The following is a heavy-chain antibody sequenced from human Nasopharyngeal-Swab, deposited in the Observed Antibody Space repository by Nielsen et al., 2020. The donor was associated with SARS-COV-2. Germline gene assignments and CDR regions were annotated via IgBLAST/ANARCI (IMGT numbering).Heavy chain of an antibody. J-gene: IGHJ5*02. CDR1: GFTFSSYA. CDR2: ISGSGGST. Sequence: GESLKISCAASGFTFSSYAMSWVRQAPGKGLEWVSAISGSGGSTYYADPVKGRFTISRDNSKNTLYLQMNSLRAEDTAVYYCAKAGVPISSTNWFDPWGQGTLVTVSS. D-gene: IGHD2-2*01. V-gene: IGHV3-23*01. CDR3: AKAGVPISSTNWFDP.